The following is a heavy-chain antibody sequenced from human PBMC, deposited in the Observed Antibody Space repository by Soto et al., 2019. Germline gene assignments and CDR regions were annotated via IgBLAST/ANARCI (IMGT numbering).Heavy chain of an antibody. J-gene: IGHJ6*03. CDR3: ARGLTATTRVDYYDMDV. D-gene: IGHD4-17*01. V-gene: IGHV4-34*01. Sequence: SETLSLTCAVYGGPFSGYYWSWIRQPPGKGLEWIGEINHSGSTNYNPSLKSRVTISVDTSKHQFSLKLSSVTAADTAVYYRARGLTATTRVDYYDMDVLGKGKTVLVSS. CDR1: GGPFSGYY. CDR2: INHSGST.